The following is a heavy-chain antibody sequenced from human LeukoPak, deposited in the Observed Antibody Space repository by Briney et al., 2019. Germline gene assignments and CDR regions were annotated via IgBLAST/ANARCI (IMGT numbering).Heavy chain of an antibody. CDR3: ARGYGDNSVLVDY. Sequence: GGSLRLSCAASGTTFRNYWMHWVRQVPGKGLVWVSGINSDGSSTNYADSVKGRFTISRDNAKNTLYLQMNSLRAEDTAVYYCARGYGDNSVLVDYWGQGTLVSVSS. CDR2: INSDGSST. CDR1: GTTFRNYW. J-gene: IGHJ4*02. V-gene: IGHV3-74*01. D-gene: IGHD4-23*01.